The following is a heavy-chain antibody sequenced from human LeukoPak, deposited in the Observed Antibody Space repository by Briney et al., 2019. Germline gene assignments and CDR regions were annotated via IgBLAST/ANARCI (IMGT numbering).Heavy chain of an antibody. V-gene: IGHV5-51*01. Sequence: GESLKISCKASGYSFRSFWIGWVRQMPGKGLEWMGVIDPDDSETRYSPSFQGQVTFSVDTSISTVYLQWTYLKASDSAMYYCARREASANFDYWGQGTLVTVSS. J-gene: IGHJ4*02. D-gene: IGHD2-15*01. CDR1: GYSFRSFW. CDR2: IDPDDSET. CDR3: ARREASANFDY.